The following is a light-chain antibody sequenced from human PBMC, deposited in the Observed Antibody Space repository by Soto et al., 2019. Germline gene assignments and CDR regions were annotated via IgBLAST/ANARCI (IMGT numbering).Light chain of an antibody. CDR2: EVT. J-gene: IGLJ1*01. CDR3: SSYRSTSVYV. Sequence: QSVLAQPASVSGSPGQSITISCTGTSSDVGGYNSVSWYQQYPGKAPKLMIYEVTHRPSGVSNRFSGSKSGNTASLTISGLQAEDEANYYCSSYRSTSVYVFRTGTKVTVL. V-gene: IGLV2-14*01. CDR1: SSDVGGYNS.